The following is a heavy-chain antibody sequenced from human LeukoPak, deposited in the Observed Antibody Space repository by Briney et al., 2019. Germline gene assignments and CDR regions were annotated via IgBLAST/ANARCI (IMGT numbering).Heavy chain of an antibody. J-gene: IGHJ3*02. CDR1: GFTFSDYS. CDR3: ARDRSYDAFDI. Sequence: GGSLRLSCAASGFTFSDYSMNWVRQAPGKGLEWVSSISSSGNYIYDADLIKGRFIISRDNAKNSLYLQMNSLRAEDTAVYYCARDRSYDAFDIWGQGTMVTVSS. V-gene: IGHV3-21*01. D-gene: IGHD1-26*01. CDR2: ISSSGNYI.